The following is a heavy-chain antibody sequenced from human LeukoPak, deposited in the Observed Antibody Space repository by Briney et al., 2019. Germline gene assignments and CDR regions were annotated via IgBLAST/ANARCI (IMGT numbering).Heavy chain of an antibody. V-gene: IGHV4-59*02. D-gene: IGHD2-21*02. CDR3: ARGPNTADY. CDR1: GGFVNTFY. CDR2: IYFSGST. J-gene: IGHJ4*02. Sequence: PSETLSLTCTVSGGFVNTFYWSWIRQSPGKGLGWLGFIYFSGSTNYNPSLKSRVTISVDTDNNQFSLQLRSVTAGDTAVYFCARGPNTADYWGQGILVTVSS.